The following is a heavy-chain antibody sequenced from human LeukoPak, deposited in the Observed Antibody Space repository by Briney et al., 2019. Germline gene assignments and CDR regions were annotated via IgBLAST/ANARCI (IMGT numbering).Heavy chain of an antibody. CDR2: INPSSGAT. J-gene: IGHJ4*02. CDR1: GYTFTAYY. Sequence: SVKVSCKASGYTFTAYYLHWVRQAPGQGLEWMGWINPSSGATKYVQKFQARVTMTRDTSIRTAYMELNSLRSDDTAVYYCVRPRDGYTGPFDYWGQGSLVTVSS. CDR3: VRPRDGYTGPFDY. V-gene: IGHV1-2*02. D-gene: IGHD5-24*01.